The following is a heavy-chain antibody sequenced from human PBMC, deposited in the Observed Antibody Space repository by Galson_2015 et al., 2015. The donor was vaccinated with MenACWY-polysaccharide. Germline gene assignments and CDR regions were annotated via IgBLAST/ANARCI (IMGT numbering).Heavy chain of an antibody. V-gene: IGHV3-15*01. J-gene: IGHJ5*02. CDR1: GLTFNSAW. D-gene: IGHD1-26*01. CDR3: TTGGATLGS. CDR2: LKSKNDGGTT. Sequence: SLRLSCAASGLTFNSAWMNWVRQAPGKGLEWVGRLKSKNDGGTTDFGAPVKGRFTSSRDDSKNTLYLQMDSLKIEDTAVYYCTTGGATLGSWGPGTLVTVSS.